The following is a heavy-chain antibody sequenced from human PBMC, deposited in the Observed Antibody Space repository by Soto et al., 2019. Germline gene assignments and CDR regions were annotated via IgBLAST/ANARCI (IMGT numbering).Heavy chain of an antibody. CDR1: GFTFSSYS. Sequence: GGSLRLSCAASGFTFSSYSMNWVRQAPGKGLEWVSSISSSSSYIYYADSVKGRFTISRDNAKNSLYLQMNSLRAEDTAVYYCARVSRYCSSTSCYDGVYYYYYYMDVWGKGTTVTVSS. D-gene: IGHD2-2*01. V-gene: IGHV3-21*01. J-gene: IGHJ6*03. CDR3: ARVSRYCSSTSCYDGVYYYYYYMDV. CDR2: ISSSSSYI.